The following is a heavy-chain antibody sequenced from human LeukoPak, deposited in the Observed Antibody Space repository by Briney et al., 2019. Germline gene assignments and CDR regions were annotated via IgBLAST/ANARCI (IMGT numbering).Heavy chain of an antibody. CDR1: GFTFSSYS. CDR2: ISSSSSYI. D-gene: IGHD3-10*02. V-gene: IGHV3-21*01. J-gene: IGHJ6*04. Sequence: GGSLRLSCAASGFTFSSYSMNWVRQAPGKGLEWVSSISSSSSYIYYADSVKGRFTISRDNAKNSLYLQMNSLRAEDTAVYYCVELGITMIGGVWGKGTTVTISS. CDR3: VELGITMIGGV.